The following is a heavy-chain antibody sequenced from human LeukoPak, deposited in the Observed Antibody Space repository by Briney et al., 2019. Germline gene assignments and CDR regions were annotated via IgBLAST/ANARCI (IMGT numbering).Heavy chain of an antibody. CDR2: AHYSGGA. Sequence: KASETLSLTCTVPGVSITNYYWSWIRQSPAKGLEWIGYAHYSGGANSDPSLKHRVTISLDTSKNQFSLKLSSVTAADTAVYYCARDSYSHDGAFNDLFDSWGQGTLVTVSS. CDR3: ARDSYSHDGAFNDLFDS. V-gene: IGHV4-59*01. D-gene: IGHD4/OR15-4a*01. CDR1: GVSITNYY. J-gene: IGHJ5*01.